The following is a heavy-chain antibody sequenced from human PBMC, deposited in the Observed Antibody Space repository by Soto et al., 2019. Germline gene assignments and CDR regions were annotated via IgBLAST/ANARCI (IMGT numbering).Heavy chain of an antibody. V-gene: IGHV3-30*09. CDR2: ISYGSTYK. D-gene: IGHD6-19*01. CDR3: ARARSSGWHYLDL. CDR1: GFNFNTYT. J-gene: IGHJ4*02. Sequence: QVQLVESGGGVVQPGRSLTVSCAASGFNFNTYTIHWVRQAPGKGLEWVAVISYGSTYKYYADSVKGRFAISRDESKNTLSLQMNKLTVGDTAVYYCARARSSGWHYLDLWGQGTLVTVSS.